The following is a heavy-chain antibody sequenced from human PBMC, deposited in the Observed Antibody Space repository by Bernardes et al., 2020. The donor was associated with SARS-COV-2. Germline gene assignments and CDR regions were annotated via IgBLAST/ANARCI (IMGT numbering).Heavy chain of an antibody. CDR1: GFTFSSYW. V-gene: IGHV3-74*01. CDR3: ARSAFISGQNYFFDY. D-gene: IGHD3-3*02. J-gene: IGHJ4*02. Sequence: GGSLRLFCAASGFTFSSYWMHWVRQAPGKGLVWVSRINTDGSSSNYADFVKGRFTISRDNAKNTLYLQMNSLRAEDTAVYYCARSAFISGQNYFFDYWDQGSLVTVSS. CDR2: INTDGSSS.